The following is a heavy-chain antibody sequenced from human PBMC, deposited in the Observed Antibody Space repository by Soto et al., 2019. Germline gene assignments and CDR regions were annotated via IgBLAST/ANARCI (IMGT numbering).Heavy chain of an antibody. Sequence: QVQLQESGPGLVKPSQTLSLTCTVSGGSISSGDYYWSWIRQPPGKGLEWIGYIYYSGSTYYNPSLKSRVTXXVXTXRNQFSLKLSSVTAADTAVYYCARDHYSGYDRSFDYWGQGTLVTVSS. CDR2: IYYSGST. V-gene: IGHV4-30-4*01. J-gene: IGHJ4*02. CDR3: ARDHYSGYDRSFDY. CDR1: GGSISSGDYY. D-gene: IGHD5-12*01.